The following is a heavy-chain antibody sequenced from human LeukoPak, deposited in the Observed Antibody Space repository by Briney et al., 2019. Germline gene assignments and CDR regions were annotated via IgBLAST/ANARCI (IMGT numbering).Heavy chain of an antibody. V-gene: IGHV4-39*01. Sequence: SETLSLTCTVSGGSIRSSSYYWGWIRQPPGKGLEWIGSIYYSGSTYDNASLKSRGTISVDTSKNQFSLKLNSVTAADTAVYFCARQVVAVAGTGYFDYWGQGTLVTVSS. J-gene: IGHJ4*02. D-gene: IGHD6-19*01. CDR3: ARQVVAVAGTGYFDY. CDR1: GGSIRSSSYY. CDR2: IYYSGST.